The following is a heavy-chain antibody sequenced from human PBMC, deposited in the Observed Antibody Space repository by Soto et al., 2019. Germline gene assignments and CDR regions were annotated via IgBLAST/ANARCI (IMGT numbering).Heavy chain of an antibody. CDR1: GYTFTNYY. D-gene: IGHD7-27*01. CDR3: ATLGYFDY. V-gene: IGHV1-46*01. Sequence: QVQLVQSGAEVKKPGASVKVSCKASGYTFTNYYIHCVRQAPGQGLEWMGIINPSGASTSYAQKFQGRVTMTRDTSTSTVYMELSSLRSEDTAVYFCATLGYFDYWGQGTLVTVSS. J-gene: IGHJ4*02. CDR2: INPSGAST.